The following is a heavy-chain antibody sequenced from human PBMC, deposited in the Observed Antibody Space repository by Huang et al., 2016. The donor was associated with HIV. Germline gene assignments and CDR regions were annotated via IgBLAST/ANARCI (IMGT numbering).Heavy chain of an antibody. CDR3: AKRGGAWGSPYAFDL. J-gene: IGHJ3*01. CDR2: IIPRLGTR. Sequence: QVQLVQSGAEVRKPGSSVKVSCRSAGCPFNNFGINWVRQATGQGREWRGGIIPRLGTRNDAQRFKDRVTITADETTGVVHLEVTSLRSDDTAVYFCAKRGGAWGSPYAFDLRGPGTMVTVSS. D-gene: IGHD3-16*01. V-gene: IGHV1-69*13. CDR1: GCPFNNFG.